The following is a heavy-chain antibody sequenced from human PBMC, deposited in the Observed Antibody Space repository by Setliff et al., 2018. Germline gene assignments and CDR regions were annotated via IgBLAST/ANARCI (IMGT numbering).Heavy chain of an antibody. CDR3: ARSRSSSPWNNWFDP. CDR1: GYSFTSYW. CDR2: IYPGDSDT. Sequence: GESLKISCKGSGYSFTSYWIGWVRQMPGKGLEWMGIIYPGDSDTRYSPSFQGQVTNSADKSISTAYLQWSSLKASDTAMYYCARSRSSSPWNNWFDPWGQGTLVTVS. D-gene: IGHD6-6*01. J-gene: IGHJ5*02. V-gene: IGHV5-51*01.